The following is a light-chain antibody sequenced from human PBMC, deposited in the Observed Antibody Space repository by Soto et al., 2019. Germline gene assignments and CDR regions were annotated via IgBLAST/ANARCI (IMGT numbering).Light chain of an antibody. CDR2: EVS. CDR1: SSDVSGYNY. V-gene: IGLV2-14*01. CDR3: SSYTSSSTQA. Sequence: QSVLTQPASVSGSPGQSITISCTGTSSDVSGYNYVSWYQQHPGKAPKLMIYEVSNRPSGVSNRFSGSKSGNTASLTISGLQAEDEADYYCSSYTSSSTQAFGTGTKVTVL. J-gene: IGLJ1*01.